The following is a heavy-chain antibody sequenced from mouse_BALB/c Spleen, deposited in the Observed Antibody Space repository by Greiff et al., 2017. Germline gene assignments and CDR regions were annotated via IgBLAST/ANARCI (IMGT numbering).Heavy chain of an antibody. J-gene: IGHJ4*01. CDR2: ISSGSSTI. CDR3: ARIWDDYAMDY. V-gene: IGHV5-17*02. CDR1: GFTFSSFG. Sequence: EVKLMESGGGLVQPGGSRKLSCAASGFTFSSFGMHWVRQAPEKGLEWVAYISSGSSTIYYADTVKGRFTISRDNPKNTLFLQMTSLRSEDTAMYYCARIWDDYAMDYWGQGTSVTVSS. D-gene: IGHD4-1*01.